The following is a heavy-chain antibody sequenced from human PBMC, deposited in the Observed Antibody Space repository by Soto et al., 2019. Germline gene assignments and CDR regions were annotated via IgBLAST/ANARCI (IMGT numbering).Heavy chain of an antibody. D-gene: IGHD3-10*01. Sequence: PSETLSLTCTVSGGSISSSSYYWGWIRQPPGKGLEWIGSIYYSGSTYYNPSLKSRVTISVDKSKNQFSLKLSSVTAADTAVYYCARVSGGSGSYLTDYWGQGTLVTVSS. J-gene: IGHJ4*02. V-gene: IGHV4-39*07. CDR2: IYYSGST. CDR3: ARVSGGSGSYLTDY. CDR1: GGSISSSSYY.